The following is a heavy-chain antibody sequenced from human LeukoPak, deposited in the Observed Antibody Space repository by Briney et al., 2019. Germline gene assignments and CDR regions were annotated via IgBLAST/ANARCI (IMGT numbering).Heavy chain of an antibody. CDR1: GFTLSSYA. CDR2: ISGSGGST. CDR3: AKLPSYYYGSGSFDY. J-gene: IGHJ4*02. V-gene: IGHV3-23*01. Sequence: GGSLRLSCAASGFTLSSYAMSWVRQAPGKGLEWVSAISGSGGSTYYADSVKGRFTISRDNSKNTLYLQMNSLRAEDTAVYYCAKLPSYYYGSGSFDYWGQGTLVTVSS. D-gene: IGHD3-10*01.